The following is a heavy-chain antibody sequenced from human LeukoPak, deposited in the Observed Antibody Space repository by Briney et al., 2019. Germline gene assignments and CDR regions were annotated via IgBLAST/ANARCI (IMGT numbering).Heavy chain of an antibody. D-gene: IGHD3-10*01. CDR1: GFTFRSYG. CDR3: AFLPITDDTSDI. Sequence: SLRLSCAASGFTFRSYGMHWVRQAPGKGLGWVAVIWYGGTIQYYADSVKGRFVISRDNSNNTLYLQMNSLRTEDTAVYYCAFLPITDDTSDIWGQGTMVTVSS. V-gene: IGHV3-33*08. CDR2: IWYGGTIQ. J-gene: IGHJ3*02.